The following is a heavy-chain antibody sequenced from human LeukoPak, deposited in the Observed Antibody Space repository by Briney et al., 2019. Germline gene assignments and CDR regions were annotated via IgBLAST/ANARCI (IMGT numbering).Heavy chain of an antibody. CDR1: GGTFSSYA. CDR3: ARGQSGGYSYGSGYFDY. Sequence: SVKVSCKASGGTFSSYAISWVRQAPGQGLEWMGRIIPTFGIANYAQKFQGRVTITADKSTSTAYMELSSLRSEDTAVYYCARGQSGGYSYGSGYFDYWGRGTLVTISS. V-gene: IGHV1-69*04. CDR2: IIPTFGIA. D-gene: IGHD5-18*01. J-gene: IGHJ4*02.